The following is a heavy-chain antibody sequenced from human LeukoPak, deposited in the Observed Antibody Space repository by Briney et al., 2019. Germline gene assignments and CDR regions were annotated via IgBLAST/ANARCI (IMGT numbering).Heavy chain of an antibody. D-gene: IGHD5-12*01. V-gene: IGHV4-34*01. J-gene: IGHJ4*02. CDR2: INHSGST. CDR1: GGSFSGYY. CDR3: ARGTSGYDQEFDY. Sequence: PSETLSHTCAVYGGSFSGYYWSWIRQPPGKGLEWIGEINHSGSTNYNPSLKSRVTISVDTSKNQFSLKLSSVTAADTAVHYCARGTSGYDQEFDYWGQGTLVTVSS.